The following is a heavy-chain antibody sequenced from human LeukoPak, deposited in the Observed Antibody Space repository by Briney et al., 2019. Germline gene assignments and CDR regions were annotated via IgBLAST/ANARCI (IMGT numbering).Heavy chain of an antibody. J-gene: IGHJ5*02. CDR1: GFTFSTYA. V-gene: IGHV3-30-3*01. D-gene: IGHD5-12*01. CDR3: ARDRLPPPGVYCFDP. CDR2: ISSDGNHK. Sequence: PGGSLRLSCAASGFTFSTYAMHWVRQAPGKGLEWVTAISSDGNHKHFADSVRGRFNISRDNSKNTLFLQMNSLRPDDTAVYYCARDRLPPPGVYCFDPWGQRTLVTVSS.